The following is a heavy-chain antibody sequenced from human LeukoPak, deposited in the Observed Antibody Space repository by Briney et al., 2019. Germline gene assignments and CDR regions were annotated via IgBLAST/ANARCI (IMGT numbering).Heavy chain of an antibody. CDR1: GGSFSGYY. J-gene: IGHJ4*02. D-gene: IGHD3-22*01. CDR3: ARESDLSHYDRTDY. V-gene: IGHV4-34*01. Sequence: PSETLSLTCAVYGGSFSGYYWSWIRQPPGKGLEWIGEINHSGSTNYNPTLKSRVTISADTSKNQFFLKLSSVTAADTAVYYCARESDLSHYDRTDYWGQGTLVTVSS. CDR2: INHSGST.